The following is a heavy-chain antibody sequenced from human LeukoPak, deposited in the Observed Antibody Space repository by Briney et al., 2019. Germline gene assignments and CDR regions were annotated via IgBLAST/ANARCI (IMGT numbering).Heavy chain of an antibody. V-gene: IGHV4-39*01. D-gene: IGHD3-10*01. CDR3: ARNKYYYGSGNYGVSNWFDP. CDR1: AGSISSNSYY. Sequence: SSETLSLTCTVSAGSISSNSYYWGWIRQPPGKGLQWIGSIYYSGSTYYNPSLKSRVTISVDTSKNQFSLKLNSVTAADTAVYYCARNKYYYGSGNYGVSNWFDPWGQGTLVTVSS. CDR2: IYYSGST. J-gene: IGHJ5*02.